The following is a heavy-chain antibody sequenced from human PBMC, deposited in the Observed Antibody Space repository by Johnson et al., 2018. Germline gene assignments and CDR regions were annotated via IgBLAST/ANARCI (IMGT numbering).Heavy chain of an antibody. CDR3: AKEVAATHQNWFDP. J-gene: IGHJ5*02. D-gene: IGHD6-25*01. V-gene: IGHV3-30*18. CDR1: GFTFSSYG. CDR2: ISYDGSNK. Sequence: QVQLVQSGGGVVQPGRSLRLYCAASGFTFSSYGMHWVRQAPGKGLEWVAVISYDGSNKYYADSVKGRFIISRDNSKNTLYLQMNSLRAEDTAVYYCAKEVAATHQNWFDPWGQGTLVTVSS.